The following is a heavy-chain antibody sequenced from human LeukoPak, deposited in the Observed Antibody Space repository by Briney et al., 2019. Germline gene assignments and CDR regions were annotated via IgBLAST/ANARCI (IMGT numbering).Heavy chain of an antibody. J-gene: IGHJ4*02. V-gene: IGHV3-23*01. CDR3: VKGVYDYIEMGYFDL. CDR1: GFTFSNFA. D-gene: IGHD5/OR15-5a*01. CDR2: IIGSSGDT. Sequence: GGSLRLSCVASGFTFSNFAMSWVRQAPGKGLEWVSLIIGSSGDTFYADSVKGRFSISRDNSKNRLYLQMNSLRAEDTALYYCVKGVYDYIEMGYFDLWGQGTLVTVSS.